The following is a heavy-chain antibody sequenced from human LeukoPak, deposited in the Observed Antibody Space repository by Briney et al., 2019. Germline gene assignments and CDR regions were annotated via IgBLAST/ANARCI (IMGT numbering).Heavy chain of an antibody. CDR3: AKGIAAAGTSFDY. CDR1: GGTFSSYA. V-gene: IGHV1-69*05. CDR2: IIPIFGTA. D-gene: IGHD6-13*01. J-gene: IGHJ4*02. Sequence: SVKVSCKASGGTFSSYAISWVPQAPGQGLEWMGGIIPIFGTANYAQKFQGRVTITTDESTSTAYMELSRLRTEDTAVYYGAKGIAAAGTSFDYWGQGTLVTVSS.